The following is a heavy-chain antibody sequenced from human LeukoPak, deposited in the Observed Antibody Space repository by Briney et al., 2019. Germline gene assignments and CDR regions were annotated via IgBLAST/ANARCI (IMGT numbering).Heavy chain of an antibody. CDR3: ARDGAVRGVIIGFLDY. Sequence: ASVKVSGKASGGTFSSYAISWVRQAPGQGLEWMGGIIPIFGTANYAQKFQGRVTITADKSTSTAYMELSSLRSEDTAVYYCARDGAVRGVIIGFLDYWDQGTLVTVSS. V-gene: IGHV1-69*06. CDR2: IIPIFGTA. CDR1: GGTFSSYA. J-gene: IGHJ4*02. D-gene: IGHD3-10*01.